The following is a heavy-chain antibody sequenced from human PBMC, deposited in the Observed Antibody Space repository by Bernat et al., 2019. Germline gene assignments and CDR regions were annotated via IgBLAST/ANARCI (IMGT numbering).Heavy chain of an antibody. D-gene: IGHD2-2*01. Sequence: EVQLVESGGGLVQPGGSLRLSCAASGFTLSSFWMTWVRQAPGRGLEWVANIKQDGSERKYVDSVKGRLTISRDNAENSLYLKMNNLRAEDTAVYYCATQPAATSTDVWGRGTTVTVYS. V-gene: IGHV3-7*03. CDR1: GFTLSSFW. J-gene: IGHJ6*02. CDR3: ATQPAATSTDV. CDR2: IKQDGSER.